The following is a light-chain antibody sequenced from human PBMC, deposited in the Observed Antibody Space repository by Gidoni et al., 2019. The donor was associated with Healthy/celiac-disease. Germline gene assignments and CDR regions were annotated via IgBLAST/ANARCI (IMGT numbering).Light chain of an antibody. CDR3: QQSYSTLWVT. V-gene: IGKV1-39*01. Sequence: DIQMTQSPSSLSASVGDRVTITCRASQSISSYLNWYQQKPGKAPKLLIYAASSLQSGVPSRFSGSGSGTDFTLTISSLQPEDFATYYCQQSYSTLWVTCGGGTKVEIK. CDR2: AAS. J-gene: IGKJ4*01. CDR1: QSISSY.